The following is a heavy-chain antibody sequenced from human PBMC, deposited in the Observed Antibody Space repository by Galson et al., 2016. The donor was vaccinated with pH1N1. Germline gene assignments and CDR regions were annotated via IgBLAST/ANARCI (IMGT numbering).Heavy chain of an antibody. J-gene: IGHJ4*02. CDR2: VYYSGNT. CDR3: ARSYVWTPFDY. D-gene: IGHD3-16*01. Sequence: ETLSLTCPIYGGSSKNYYWSWIRQAPGKGPEWIGYVYYSGNTYYSPSLKSRLTISIDTSKNQFSLDLASVTAADTAVYYCARSYVWTPFDYWGLGTLVTVSS. CDR1: GGSSKNYY. V-gene: IGHV4-59*12.